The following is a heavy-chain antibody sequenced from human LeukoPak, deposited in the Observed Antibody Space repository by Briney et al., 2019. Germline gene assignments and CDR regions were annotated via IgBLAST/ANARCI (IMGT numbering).Heavy chain of an antibody. V-gene: IGHV1-8*01. CDR1: GYTFTSYD. Sequence: ASVKVSCKASGYTFTSYDINWVRQATGQGLEWMGWMNPNSGNTGYAQKFQGRVTMTRNTSISTAYMELRSLRSDDTAVYYCARSSVEMATMDSAEYFQHWGQGTLVTVSS. CDR3: ARSSVEMATMDSAEYFQH. J-gene: IGHJ1*01. CDR2: MNPNSGNT. D-gene: IGHD5-24*01.